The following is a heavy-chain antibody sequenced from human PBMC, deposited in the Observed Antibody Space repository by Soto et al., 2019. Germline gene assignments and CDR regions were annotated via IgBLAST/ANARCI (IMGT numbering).Heavy chain of an antibody. V-gene: IGHV4-34*01. CDR1: GGSFSGYY. CDR3: ARGRYSSGCSDY. D-gene: IGHD6-19*01. J-gene: IGHJ4*02. Sequence: LSLTCAVYGGSFSGYYWSWIRQPPGKGLEWIGEINHSGSTNYNPSLKSRVTISVDTSKNQFSLKLSSVTAADTAVYYCARGRYSSGCSDYWGQGTLLTVFS. CDR2: INHSGST.